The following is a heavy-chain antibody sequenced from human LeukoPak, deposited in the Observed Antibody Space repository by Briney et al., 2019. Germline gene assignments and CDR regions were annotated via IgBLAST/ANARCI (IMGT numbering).Heavy chain of an antibody. CDR3: ARGNWGENDAFDI. D-gene: IGHD7-27*01. CDR2: IESDGSST. Sequence: GGSLRLSCAASGFTFSAYWMHWVRQAPGKGLVWVSRIESDGSSTYYTDSVKGRFTISRDNSKNTLFLQMNSLRAEDTAVYYCARGNWGENDAFDIWGQGAMVTVSS. V-gene: IGHV3-74*01. J-gene: IGHJ3*02. CDR1: GFTFSAYW.